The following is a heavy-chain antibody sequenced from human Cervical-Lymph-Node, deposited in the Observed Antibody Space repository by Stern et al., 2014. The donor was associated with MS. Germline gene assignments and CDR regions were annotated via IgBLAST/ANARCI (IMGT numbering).Heavy chain of an antibody. CDR3: ARRAGGSDNYFDP. V-gene: IGHV4-31*03. CDR2: IYYSGST. J-gene: IGHJ5*02. CDR1: GGTIISGDFY. D-gene: IGHD4/OR15-4a*01. Sequence: QVQLQESGPGLVKPSQTLSLTCTVSGGTIISGDFYWSWLPPLPGKGREWIGYIYYSGSTYYNPSLNSRVTISVDTANNQFSLKLSSVTAADTAVYYCARRAGGSDNYFDPWGQGTLVTVSS.